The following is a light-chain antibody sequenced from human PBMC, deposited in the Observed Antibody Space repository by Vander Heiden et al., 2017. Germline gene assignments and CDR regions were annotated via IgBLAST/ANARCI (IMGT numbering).Light chain of an antibody. CDR3: QKYNSAPWT. J-gene: IGKJ1*01. CDR2: AAS. CDR1: QVISNN. V-gene: IGKV1-27*01. Sequence: DIQMTQSPSSLPAFVGDRVTIPCRASQVISNNLAWYQQKPGKVPKLLIYAASTLQSGVPSRFSGSGSGTDFTLTITSLQPEDVATYYCQKYNSAPWTFGQGTKVEIK.